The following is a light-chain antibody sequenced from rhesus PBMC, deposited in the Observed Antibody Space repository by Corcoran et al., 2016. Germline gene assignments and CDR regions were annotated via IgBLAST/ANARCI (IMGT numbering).Light chain of an antibody. J-gene: IGKJ3*01. CDR3: LPGYLTPFT. Sequence: DIQMTQSPSSLSASVGDRVTITCRASQGISDYLSWYQQKPGKVPKRLIYAASILESGVPSRFSGSGSGTEFTLTISRLQPEDFAAYYCLPGYLTPFTFGPGTKLDIK. V-gene: IGKV1-36*02. CDR1: QGISDY. CDR2: AAS.